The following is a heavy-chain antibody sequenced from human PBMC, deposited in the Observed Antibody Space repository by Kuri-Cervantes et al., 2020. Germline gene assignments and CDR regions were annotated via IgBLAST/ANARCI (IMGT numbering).Heavy chain of an antibody. J-gene: IGHJ4*02. CDR3: ARGRGGDY. Sequence: GGSLRLSCAASGFTFDDYGMAWVRQAPGKGLEWISGINWNDGSTGYADSVKGRFTISRDNAKNSLYLQMSSLRIEDTAVYYCARGRGGDYWGQGTLVTVSS. V-gene: IGHV3-20*04. D-gene: IGHD3-16*01. CDR2: INWNDGST. CDR1: GFTFDDYG.